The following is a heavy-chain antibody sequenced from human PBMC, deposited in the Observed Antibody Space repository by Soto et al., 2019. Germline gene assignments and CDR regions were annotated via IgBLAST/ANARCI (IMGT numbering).Heavy chain of an antibody. D-gene: IGHD6-19*01. V-gene: IGHV1-46*01. J-gene: IGHJ6*04. CDR1: GYTFTSYY. CDR3: ARDSAVAGTYYYYGMDV. CDR2: INPSGGST. Sequence: GASVKVSCKASGYTFTSYYMHWVRQAPGQGLEWMGIINPSGGSTSYAQKFQGRVTMTRDTSTSTVYMELSSLRSEDTAVYYCARDSAVAGTYYYYGMDVWGKGTTVTVSS.